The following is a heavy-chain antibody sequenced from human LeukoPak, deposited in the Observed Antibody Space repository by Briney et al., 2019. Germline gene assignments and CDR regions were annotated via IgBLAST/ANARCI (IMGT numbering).Heavy chain of an antibody. V-gene: IGHV4-4*02. CDR1: GGSISSSNW. CDR3: ARCEGELRYFDWLAPRD. Sequence: SETLSLTCGVSGGSISSSNWWSWVRQPPGKGLEWIGEIYHSGSTNYNPSLKSRVIISVDKSKNQFSLKLYSVTAADTAVYYCARCEGELRYFDWLAPRDWGQGTLVTVSS. D-gene: IGHD3-9*01. CDR2: IYHSGST. J-gene: IGHJ4*02.